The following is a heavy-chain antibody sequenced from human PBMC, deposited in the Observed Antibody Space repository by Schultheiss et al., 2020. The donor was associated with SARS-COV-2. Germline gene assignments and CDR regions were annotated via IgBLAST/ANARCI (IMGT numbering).Heavy chain of an antibody. CDR3: AVLGERAVLRFLEWLSDMDV. CDR2: MNPNSGNT. V-gene: IGHV1-8*02. CDR1: GYTFTGYH. D-gene: IGHD3-3*01. Sequence: GGSLRLSCKGSGYTFTGYHMYWVRQAPGQGLEWMGWMNPNSGNTGYAQKFQGRVTMTRNTSISTAYMELSSLRSEDTAVYYCAVLGERAVLRFLEWLSDMDVWGKGTTVTVSS. J-gene: IGHJ6*03.